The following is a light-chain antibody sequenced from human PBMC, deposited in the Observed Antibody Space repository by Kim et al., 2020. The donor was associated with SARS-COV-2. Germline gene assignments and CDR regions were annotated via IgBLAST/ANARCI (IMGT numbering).Light chain of an antibody. CDR2: GAT. CDR3: QQSHSTPLT. V-gene: IGKV1-39*01. CDR1: QSISSY. J-gene: IGKJ4*01. Sequence: DIQMTQSPSSLSASIGDRVTITCRASQSISSYLNWYQQKPGKAPKVLISGATSLESGVPSRFSGSGSGTDFTLTISSLQPEDFATYYCQQSHSTPLTFGGGTKVEIK.